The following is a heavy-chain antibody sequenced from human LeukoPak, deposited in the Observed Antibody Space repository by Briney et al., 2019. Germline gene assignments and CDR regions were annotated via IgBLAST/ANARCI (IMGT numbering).Heavy chain of an antibody. CDR2: INPSGGRT. Sequence: ASVNVSCKASGYTYTGYYMHWVRQAPGQGLEWMGRINPSGGRTSYAQKFQGRVTMTRATSPSTVYMELSSLRSEDTAVYYCARDQRYYDSSGHLDYWGQGTLVTVSS. J-gene: IGHJ4*02. CDR3: ARDQRYYDSSGHLDY. D-gene: IGHD3-22*01. V-gene: IGHV1-46*01. CDR1: GYTYTGYY.